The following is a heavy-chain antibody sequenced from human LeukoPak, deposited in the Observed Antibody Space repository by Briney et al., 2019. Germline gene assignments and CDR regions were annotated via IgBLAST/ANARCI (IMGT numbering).Heavy chain of an antibody. CDR3: ARGPYAWGYIDY. CDR2: FYTSGST. V-gene: IGHV4-61*02. D-gene: IGHD7-27*01. CDR1: GGSISSGTYY. J-gene: IGHJ4*02. Sequence: PSQTLSLTCTVSGGSISSGTYYWSWIRQPAGKGLEWIGRFYTSGSTNYNPSLKSRVTISVDTSKNQFSLKLRSVTAADTAVYYCARGPYAWGYIDYWGQGTLVTLSS.